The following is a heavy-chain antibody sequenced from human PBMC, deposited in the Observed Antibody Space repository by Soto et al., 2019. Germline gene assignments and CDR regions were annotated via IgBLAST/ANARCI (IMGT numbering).Heavy chain of an antibody. Sequence: GASVKVSCKASGYTFTSYDINWVRQATGQGLEWMGWMNPNSGNTGYAQKFQGRVTMTRNTSISTAYMGLSSLRSEDTAVYYCARVKKGREQLRYYYYYYGMDVWGQGTTVTVSS. V-gene: IGHV1-8*01. J-gene: IGHJ6*02. CDR3: ARVKKGREQLRYYYYYYGMDV. D-gene: IGHD6-13*01. CDR1: GYTFTSYD. CDR2: MNPNSGNT.